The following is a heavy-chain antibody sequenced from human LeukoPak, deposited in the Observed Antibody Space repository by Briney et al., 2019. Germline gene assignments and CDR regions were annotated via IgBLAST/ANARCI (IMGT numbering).Heavy chain of an antibody. Sequence: PGGSLRLSCAASGFTFSSYWMHWVRQAPGKGLVWVSRINSDGSSTSYADSVKGRFTISRDNAKNTLYLQMNSLRAEDTAVYYCAKDRGAAAGNYFDYWGQGTLVTVSS. D-gene: IGHD6-13*01. CDR2: INSDGSST. CDR3: AKDRGAAAGNYFDY. J-gene: IGHJ4*02. V-gene: IGHV3-74*01. CDR1: GFTFSSYW.